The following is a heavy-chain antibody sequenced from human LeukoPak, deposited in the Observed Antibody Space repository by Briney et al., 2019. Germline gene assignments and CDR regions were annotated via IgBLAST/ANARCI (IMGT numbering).Heavy chain of an antibody. J-gene: IGHJ6*02. V-gene: IGHV4-59*01. CDR3: ARVGVTHYYYYSMDV. D-gene: IGHD3-16*01. CDR1: GGSISSYY. Sequence: PSETLSLTCTVSGGSISSYYWSWIRQPPGKGLEWIGYIYYSGSTNYNPSLKSRVTISVDTSKNQFSLKLSSVTAADTAVYYCARVGVTHYYYYSMDVWGQGTTVTVSS. CDR2: IYYSGST.